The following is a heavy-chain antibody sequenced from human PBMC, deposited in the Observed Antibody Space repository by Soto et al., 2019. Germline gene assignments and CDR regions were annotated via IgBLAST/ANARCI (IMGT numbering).Heavy chain of an antibody. CDR2: INHSGST. CDR3: ARRFSWGLTTFPFYYFDY. CDR1: GGSFSGYY. Sequence: QVQLQQWGAGLLKPSETLSLTCAVYGGSFSGYYWSWIRQPPGKGLEWIGEINHSGSTNYNPSIKSRDTISVDTCKDKFSLNLSSVTAADTAVYYCARRFSWGLTTFPFYYFDYWGQGTLVTVSS. D-gene: IGHD7-27*01. J-gene: IGHJ4*02. V-gene: IGHV4-34*01.